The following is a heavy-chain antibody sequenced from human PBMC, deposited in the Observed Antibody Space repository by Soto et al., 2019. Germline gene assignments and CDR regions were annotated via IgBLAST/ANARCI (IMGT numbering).Heavy chain of an antibody. D-gene: IGHD3-3*01. V-gene: IGHV4-31*03. CDR1: GGSISSGGYY. Sequence: SETLSLTCTVSGGSISSGGYYWSWIRQHPGKGLEWIGYIYYSGSTYYNPSLKSRVTISVDTSKNQFSLKLSSVTAADTAVYYCARDRITIFGVVRDYYYYMDVWGKGTTVTVSS. J-gene: IGHJ6*03. CDR3: ARDRITIFGVVRDYYYYMDV. CDR2: IYYSGST.